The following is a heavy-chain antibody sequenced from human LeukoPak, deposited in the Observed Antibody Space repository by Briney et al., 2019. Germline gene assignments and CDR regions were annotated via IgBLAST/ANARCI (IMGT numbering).Heavy chain of an antibody. J-gene: IGHJ4*02. CDR3: ARDRSWLQPNFDY. Sequence: GSSVKVSCKASGGTFSSYAISWVRQAPGQGLEWMGRIIPIFGTANYAQKFQGRVTITTDESTSTAYMELSSLRSEDTAVYYCARDRSWLQPNFDYWGQGTLVTVSS. CDR2: IIPIFGTA. CDR1: GGTFSSYA. D-gene: IGHD5-24*01. V-gene: IGHV1-69*05.